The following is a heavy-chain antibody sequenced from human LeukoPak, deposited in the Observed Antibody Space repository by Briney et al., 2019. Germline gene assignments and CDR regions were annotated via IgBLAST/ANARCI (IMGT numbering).Heavy chain of an antibody. D-gene: IGHD5-18*01. CDR3: AREVPTAMGNNWFDP. Sequence: SETLSLTCTVSGGSISSYYWSRIRQPAGKGLEWIGRIYTSGSTNYNPSLKSRVTMSVDTSKNQFSLKLSSVTAADTAVYYCAREVPTAMGNNWFDPWGQGTLVTVSS. CDR1: GGSISSYY. J-gene: IGHJ5*02. CDR2: IYTSGST. V-gene: IGHV4-4*07.